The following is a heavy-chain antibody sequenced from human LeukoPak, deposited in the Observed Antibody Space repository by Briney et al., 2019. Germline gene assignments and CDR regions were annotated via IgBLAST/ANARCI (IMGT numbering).Heavy chain of an antibody. CDR2: MSSGSRYI. J-gene: IGHJ4*02. V-gene: IGHV3-21*06. CDR1: GFTFRNYA. D-gene: IGHD3-3*01. Sequence: GGSLRLSCTASGFTFRNYAMTWVRQAPGPQLKCISSMSSGSRYIYYADSVRGRFTISRDNAKNSLYLLMNNLRAEDTAIYYCARDRPTGASRVFVVQWGQGTPVTVS. CDR3: ARDRPTGASRVFVVQ.